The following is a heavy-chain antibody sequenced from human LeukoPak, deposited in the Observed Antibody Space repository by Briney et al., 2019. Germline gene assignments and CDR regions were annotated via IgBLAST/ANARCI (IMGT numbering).Heavy chain of an antibody. Sequence: SVKVSCKASGYTFTSYYMHWVRQAPGQGLEWMGGIIPIFGTANYAQKFQGRVTITADESTSTAYMELSSLRSEDTAVYYCARDRGTGTTLVYWGQGTLVTVSS. D-gene: IGHD1-7*01. CDR1: GYTFTSYY. CDR2: IIPIFGTA. J-gene: IGHJ4*02. V-gene: IGHV1-69*13. CDR3: ARDRGTGTTLVY.